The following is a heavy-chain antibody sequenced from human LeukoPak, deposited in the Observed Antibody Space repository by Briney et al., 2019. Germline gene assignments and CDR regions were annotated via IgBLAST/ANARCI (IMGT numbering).Heavy chain of an antibody. CDR3: AKDGAWLRFDD. V-gene: IGHV3-74*01. CDR1: GFTFSSYW. D-gene: IGHD5-12*01. Sequence: GGSLRLSCAASGFTFSSYWMHWVRQAPGKGLVWVSRINSDGSSTSYADSVKGRFTISRDDSKNTLYLQMKNLRAEDTAVYYCAKDGAWLRFDDWGQGILVTVSS. J-gene: IGHJ4*02. CDR2: INSDGSST.